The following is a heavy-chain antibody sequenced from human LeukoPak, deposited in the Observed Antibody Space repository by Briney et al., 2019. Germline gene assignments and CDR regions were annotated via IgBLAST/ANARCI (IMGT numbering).Heavy chain of an antibody. Sequence: SQTLSLTCVISGDSVSNNAWNWVRQTPSGGLECLGRTYYNSKWYNDYAESVKSRISISPDTSKNQFSLQLNSVTPEDTAVYYCARGWTRDGFNIWSQGTMVTV. J-gene: IGHJ3*02. CDR2: TYYNSKWYN. V-gene: IGHV6-1*01. D-gene: IGHD3/OR15-3a*01. CDR1: GDSVSNNA. CDR3: ARGWTRDGFNI.